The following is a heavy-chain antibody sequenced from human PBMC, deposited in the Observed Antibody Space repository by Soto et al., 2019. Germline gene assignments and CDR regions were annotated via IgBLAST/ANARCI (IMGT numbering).Heavy chain of an antibody. D-gene: IGHD6-6*01. CDR2: ISGSGGST. J-gene: IGHJ5*02. CDR1: GFTFSSYA. V-gene: IGHV3-23*01. CDR3: AKDLKGSSSSLGGNWFDP. Sequence: GGSLRLSCAASGFTFSSYAMSWVRQAPGKGLEWVSAISGSGGSTYYADSVKGRFTISRDNSKNTLYLQMNSLRAEDTAVYYCAKDLKGSSSSLGGNWFDPWGQGTLVTVSS.